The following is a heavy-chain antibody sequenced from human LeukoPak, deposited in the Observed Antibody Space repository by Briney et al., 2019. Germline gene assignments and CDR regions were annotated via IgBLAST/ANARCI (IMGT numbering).Heavy chain of an antibody. V-gene: IGHV3-43*02. CDR3: AKEIDTLGTNAFDI. CDR2: ISGDGGST. Sequence: GVSLRLSCAASGFTFDDYAMHWVRQAPGKGLKWVSLISGDGGSTYYADSVRGRFTISRDNSKNSLYLQMDSLRTEDTAFYYCAKEIDTLGTNAFDIWGQGAMVTVSS. D-gene: IGHD2-15*01. CDR1: GFTFDDYA. J-gene: IGHJ3*02.